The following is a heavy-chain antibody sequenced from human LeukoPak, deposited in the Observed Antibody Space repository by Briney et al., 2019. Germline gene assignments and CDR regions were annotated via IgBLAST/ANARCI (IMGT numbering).Heavy chain of an antibody. V-gene: IGHV1-18*01. D-gene: IGHD6-13*01. CDR3: ARGGQLVTHAFDV. J-gene: IGHJ3*01. CDR1: GYTFKTYD. Sequence: ASVKASCKASGYTFKTYDISWVRQAPGQGLEWMGWISVYNGNTNYAQNVQGRATMTTDTSTSTAYMELRSLRSDDTAVYYCARGGQLVTHAFDVWGQGTMVTVSS. CDR2: ISVYNGNT.